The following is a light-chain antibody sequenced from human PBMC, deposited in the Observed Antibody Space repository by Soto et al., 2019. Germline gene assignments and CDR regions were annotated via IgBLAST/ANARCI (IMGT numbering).Light chain of an antibody. CDR1: SSDVGGYNY. Sequence: QSALTQPASVSWSPVQSITISCTGTSSDVGGYNYVSWYQQHPGKAPKLIIYEVSNRPSGVSNRFSGSTSGKTASLNISGLQAEDEADYYCNSYTSKSTGVFGTGTKVTVL. J-gene: IGLJ1*01. V-gene: IGLV2-14*01. CDR3: NSYTSKSTGV. CDR2: EVS.